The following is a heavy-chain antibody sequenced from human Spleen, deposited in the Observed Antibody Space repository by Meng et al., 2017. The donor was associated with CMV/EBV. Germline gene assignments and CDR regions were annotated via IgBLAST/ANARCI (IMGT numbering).Heavy chain of an antibody. D-gene: IGHD2-2*01. V-gene: IGHV3-43*01. J-gene: IGHJ4*02. CDR3: ARVSGVVVSGLCDF. Sequence: GGSLRLSCEVSGFTFDDYTMHWVRQAPGKGLEWVSLISWNGGSTNYADSVRGRFTISRDNTKNFLYLQMNSLRAEDTALYYCARVSGVVVSGLCDFWGQGILVTVSS. CDR2: ISWNGGST. CDR1: GFTFDDYT.